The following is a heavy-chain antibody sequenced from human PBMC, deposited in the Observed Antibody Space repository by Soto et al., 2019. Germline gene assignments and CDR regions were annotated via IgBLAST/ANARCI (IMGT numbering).Heavy chain of an antibody. D-gene: IGHD3-22*01. Sequence: QVQLVQSGAEVKKPGSSVKVSCKASGGTFSSYTISWVRQAPGQGLEWMGRIIPILGIANYAQKLQGRVTITADKSTSTAYMEMSSLRSEDTAVYYCASRYDSSDYWGQGTLVTVSS. CDR1: GGTFSSYT. J-gene: IGHJ4*02. V-gene: IGHV1-69*02. CDR2: IIPILGIA. CDR3: ASRYDSSDY.